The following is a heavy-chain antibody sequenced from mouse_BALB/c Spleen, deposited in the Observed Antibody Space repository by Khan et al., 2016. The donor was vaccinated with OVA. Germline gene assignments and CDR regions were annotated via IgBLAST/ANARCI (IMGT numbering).Heavy chain of an antibody. Sequence: VQLKQSGPDLVKPSQSLSLTCTVTGYSITSGYSWHWIRQFPGNKLEWMGYIHYSGSTNYNPSLKSRISITRDTSKNQFFLQLNSVTTEDTATYYCARSGTTVVAYWYFDVWGAGNTVTVSS. V-gene: IGHV3-1*02. J-gene: IGHJ1*01. CDR2: IHYSGST. D-gene: IGHD1-1*01. CDR1: GYSITSGYS. CDR3: ARSGTTVVAYWYFDV.